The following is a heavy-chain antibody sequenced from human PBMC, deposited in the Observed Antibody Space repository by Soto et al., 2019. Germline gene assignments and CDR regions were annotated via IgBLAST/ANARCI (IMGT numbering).Heavy chain of an antibody. J-gene: IGHJ6*02. Sequence: GGSLRLSCVASGFTFIGYNMNWVRQAPGKGLEWVASISSSSTYIYYADSVKGRFTISRDNAEKSLYLHMNSLRAEDTAVYYCARDTSKRGTTMDVWVQGTTVTVSS. V-gene: IGHV3-21*01. CDR1: GFTFIGYN. D-gene: IGHD3-16*01. CDR3: ARDTSKRGTTMDV. CDR2: ISSSSTYI.